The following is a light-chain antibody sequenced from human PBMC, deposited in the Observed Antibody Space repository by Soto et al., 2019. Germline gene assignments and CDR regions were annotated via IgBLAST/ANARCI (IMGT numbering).Light chain of an antibody. CDR1: QSVSSN. CDR3: QQYNNWPPL. V-gene: IGKV3-15*01. Sequence: EIMMTQSPATLSVSPGERATLSCRASQSVSSNLAWYQQKPGQAPRLLIYGASTRATGIPARFSGSGSGTEFTLTISSLQSEDFAVYYCQQYNNWPPLFGQGTKVEIK. J-gene: IGKJ1*01. CDR2: GAS.